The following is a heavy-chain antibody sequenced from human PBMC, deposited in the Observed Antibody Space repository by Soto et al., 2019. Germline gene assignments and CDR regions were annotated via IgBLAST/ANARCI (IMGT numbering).Heavy chain of an antibody. J-gene: IGHJ4*02. Sequence: QVQLVQSGAEVKKPGSSVKVSCKASGGTFSSYAISRVRQAPGQGLEWMGGIIPIFGTANYAQKFQGRVTITADESTSTAYMELSSLRSEDTAVYYCASFAASSGYYSYYFDYWGQGTLVTVSS. CDR3: ASFAASSGYYSYYFDY. V-gene: IGHV1-69*01. CDR1: GGTFSSYA. D-gene: IGHD3-22*01. CDR2: IIPIFGTA.